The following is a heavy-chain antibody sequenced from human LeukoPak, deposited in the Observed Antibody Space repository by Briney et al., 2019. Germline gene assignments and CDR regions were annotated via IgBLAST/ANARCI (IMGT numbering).Heavy chain of an antibody. Sequence: SETLSLTCTASGGSISSSSYYWGWIRQPPGKGLEWIGSIYYSGSTYYNPSLKSRVTISVDTSKNQFSLKLSSVTAADTAVYYCARVGGGYYFDYWGQGTLVTVSS. D-gene: IGHD3-16*01. CDR1: GGSISSSSYY. CDR3: ARVGGGYYFDY. V-gene: IGHV4-39*07. J-gene: IGHJ4*02. CDR2: IYYSGST.